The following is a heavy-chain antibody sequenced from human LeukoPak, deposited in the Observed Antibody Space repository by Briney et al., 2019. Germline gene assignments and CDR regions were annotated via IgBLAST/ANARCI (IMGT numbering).Heavy chain of an antibody. D-gene: IGHD2-15*01. V-gene: IGHV3-7*03. CDR3: AKALGYCSGGSCYFDY. CDR2: IKQDGSEK. CDR1: GFTFSSYW. Sequence: GGSLRLSRAASGFTFSSYWMSWVRQAPGKGLEWVANIKQDGSEKYYVDSVKGRFTISRDNAKNSLYLQMNSLRAEDTAVYYCAKALGYCSGGSCYFDYWGQGTLVTVSS. J-gene: IGHJ4*02.